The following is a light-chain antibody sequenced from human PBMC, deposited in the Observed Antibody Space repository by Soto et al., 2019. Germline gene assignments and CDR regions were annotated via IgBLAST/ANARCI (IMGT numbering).Light chain of an antibody. J-gene: IGLJ2*01. CDR3: SLYVGNNNLV. CDR1: GSDIGDYNY. Sequence: QSALTQPPSASGSPGQSVTVSCTGTGSDIGDYNYVSWYQQHPGKAPKLMIYEVSKRPSGVPDRFSGSKSGNTASLTVSGLQADDEADYYCSLYVGNNNLVFGGGTKLTVL. CDR2: EVS. V-gene: IGLV2-8*01.